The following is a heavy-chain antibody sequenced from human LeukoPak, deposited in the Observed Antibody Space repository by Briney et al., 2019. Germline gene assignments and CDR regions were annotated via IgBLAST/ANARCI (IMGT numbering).Heavy chain of an antibody. V-gene: IGHV4-31*03. J-gene: IGHJ5*02. D-gene: IGHD3-22*01. Sequence: SGTLSLTCTVSGGSISSGGYYWSWIRQHPGKGLEWIGYIYYSGSTYYNPSLKSRVTISVDTSKNQFSLKLSFVTAADTAVYYCARDFFSDSWFDPWGQGTLVTVSS. CDR2: IYYSGST. CDR3: ARDFFSDSWFDP. CDR1: GGSISSGGYY.